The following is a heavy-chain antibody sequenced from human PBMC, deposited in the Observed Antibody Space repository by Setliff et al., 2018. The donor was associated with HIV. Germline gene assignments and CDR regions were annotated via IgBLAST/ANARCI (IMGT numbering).Heavy chain of an antibody. J-gene: IGHJ4*02. CDR3: ARLSSYRSSSYYFDY. CDR1: NGSFSGYY. Sequence: SETLSLTCAVYNGSFSGYYWTWIRQPPGKGLEWIGEINDSGSTLYKPSLKSRVTMSVDTSKNQFSLKLNSVTAADTAVYHCARLSSYRSSSYYFDYWGQGALVTVSS. D-gene: IGHD6-6*01. V-gene: IGHV4-34*01. CDR2: INDSGST.